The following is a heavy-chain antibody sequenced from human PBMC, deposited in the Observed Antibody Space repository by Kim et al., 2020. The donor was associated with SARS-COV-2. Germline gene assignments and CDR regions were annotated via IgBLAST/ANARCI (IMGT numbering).Heavy chain of an antibody. CDR3: ARDSWQQNWFDP. CDR1: GGSISSYY. CDR2: IYYSGST. J-gene: IGHJ5*02. Sequence: SETLSLTCTVSGGSISSYYWSWIRQPPGKGLEWIGYIYYSGSTNYNPSLKSRVTISVDTSKNQFSLKLSSVTAADTAVYYCARDSWQQNWFDPWGQGTLVTVSS. D-gene: IGHD6-13*01. V-gene: IGHV4-59*01.